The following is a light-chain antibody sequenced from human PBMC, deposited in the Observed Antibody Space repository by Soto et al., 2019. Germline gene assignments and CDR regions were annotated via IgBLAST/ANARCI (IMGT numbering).Light chain of an antibody. CDR2: GAS. V-gene: IGKV3D-15*01. Sequence: TQSPGTLSLSPGGRAPPSFRASQNVYINSLAWYQQKPGQAPRLLIYGASTRATGIPARFSGSGSGTEFTLTISSLQSEDFAVYYCQQYNNWPPITFGQGTRLEIK. CDR1: QNVYIN. CDR3: QQYNNWPPIT. J-gene: IGKJ5*01.